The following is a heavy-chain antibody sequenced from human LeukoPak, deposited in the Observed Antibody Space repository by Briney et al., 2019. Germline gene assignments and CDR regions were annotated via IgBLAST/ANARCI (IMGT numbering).Heavy chain of an antibody. V-gene: IGHV4-4*07. J-gene: IGHJ4*02. CDR1: GGSISSYY. CDR3: ARTYNGNSHFDY. Sequence: SETLSLTCTVSGGSISSYYWSWIRQPAGKGLEWIGRIYSSGTTNYNPSLKSRVTMSVDTSKNQFSLRRSSMTAADTAVYYCARTYNGNSHFDYWGQGTLVTVSS. CDR2: IYSSGTT. D-gene: IGHD4-23*01.